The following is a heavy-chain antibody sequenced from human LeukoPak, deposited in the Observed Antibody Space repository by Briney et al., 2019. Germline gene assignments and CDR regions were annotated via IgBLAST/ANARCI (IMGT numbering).Heavy chain of an antibody. Sequence: SETLSLTCAVSGGSISSGGYSWSWIRQPPGKGLEWIGYIYHSGSTYYNPSLKSRVTISVDRSKNQFSLKLSSVTAADTAVYYCARFYGLSGHFDLWGRGTLVTVSS. D-gene: IGHD4-17*01. CDR1: GGSISSGGYS. V-gene: IGHV4-30-2*01. J-gene: IGHJ2*01. CDR3: ARFYGLSGHFDL. CDR2: IYHSGST.